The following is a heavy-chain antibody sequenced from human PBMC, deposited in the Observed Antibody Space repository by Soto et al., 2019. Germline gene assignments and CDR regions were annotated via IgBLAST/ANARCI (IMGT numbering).Heavy chain of an antibody. Sequence: SETLSLTCTVSGVSISNSSYYWGWIRRPPGKGLEWIGTIYYSGITYYNPSLKSRVTISVGTSKNQFSLKLTSVTAADTAVYYCARHGSNWGQGTLVTVSS. CDR3: ARHGSN. CDR1: GVSISNSSYY. CDR2: IYYSGIT. J-gene: IGHJ4*02. V-gene: IGHV4-39*01.